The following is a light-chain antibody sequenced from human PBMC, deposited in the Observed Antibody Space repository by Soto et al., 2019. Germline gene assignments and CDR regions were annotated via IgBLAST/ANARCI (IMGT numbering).Light chain of an antibody. CDR1: QSISSW. V-gene: IGKV1-5*03. CDR2: KAS. Sequence: DIQMTQSPSTLSASVGDRVTITCRASQSISSWLAWYQQKPGKAPKLLIYKASSLESGVPSRFIGSGSGTEFTLNISSLQPDDFAIYHCQQYDSFPRTFGQGTKVEIK. CDR3: QQYDSFPRT. J-gene: IGKJ1*01.